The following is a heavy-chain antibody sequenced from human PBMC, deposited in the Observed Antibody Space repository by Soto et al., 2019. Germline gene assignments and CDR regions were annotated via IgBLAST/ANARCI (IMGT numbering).Heavy chain of an antibody. J-gene: IGHJ4*02. Sequence: EVQLLESGGGLVQPGGSLRLSCAATGFTFSSYAMSWVRQAPGEGLEWVSGISGSGGSTYYADSVKGRFTISRDNSKNTLYLQMNSLKAEDTAVYYCAKSSVPGSSWSANVDYWGQGTLVTVSS. CDR3: AKSSVPGSSWSANVDY. D-gene: IGHD6-13*01. V-gene: IGHV3-23*01. CDR1: GFTFSSYA. CDR2: ISGSGGST.